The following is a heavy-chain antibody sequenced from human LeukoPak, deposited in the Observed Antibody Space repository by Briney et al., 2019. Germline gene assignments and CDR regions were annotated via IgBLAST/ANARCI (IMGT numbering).Heavy chain of an antibody. D-gene: IGHD3-10*01. CDR1: GFTFSSYA. V-gene: IGHV3-64D*06. J-gene: IGHJ4*02. CDR3: VNSPYLYGSGAYIDY. Sequence: GGSLRLSCSASGFTFSSYAMHWVRQAPGKGLEYVSAISSNGGSTYYADSVKGRFTISRDNSKNTLYLQMSSLRAEDTAVYYCVNSPYLYGSGAYIDYWGQGTLVTVSS. CDR2: ISSNGGST.